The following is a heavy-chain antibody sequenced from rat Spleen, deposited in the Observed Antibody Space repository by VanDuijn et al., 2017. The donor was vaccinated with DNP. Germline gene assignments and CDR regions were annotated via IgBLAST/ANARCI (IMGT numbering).Heavy chain of an antibody. V-gene: IGHV2-4*01. CDR3: ARDRRGYFDY. J-gene: IGHJ2*01. CDR2: MWSAGIS. CDR1: GFSLTSYG. D-gene: IGHD1-11*01. Sequence: QVQLKVSGPGLVHPSQTLSLTCTVSGFSLTSYGVIWIRQSPGKGLEWIGAMWSAGISDYNSAHKSRLTINRDTSKSQVFLKMNSLQTEDTATYYCARDRRGYFDYWGQGAMVTVSS.